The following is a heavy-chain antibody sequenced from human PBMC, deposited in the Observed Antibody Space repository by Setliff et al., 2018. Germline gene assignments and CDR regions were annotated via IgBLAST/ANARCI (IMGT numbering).Heavy chain of an antibody. CDR1: GGSISSNTYY. D-gene: IGHD5-18*01. V-gene: IGHV4-31*03. J-gene: IGHJ3*02. CDR3: ARVATAMLDAFDI. Sequence: SETLSLTCTVSGGSISSNTYYWSWIRQHPGKGLEWIGYISYSGSTYYNPSLKSRVSISIDTSKNQFSLNLSSVTAADTAVYYCARVATAMLDAFDIWGQGTMVTVS. CDR2: ISYSGST.